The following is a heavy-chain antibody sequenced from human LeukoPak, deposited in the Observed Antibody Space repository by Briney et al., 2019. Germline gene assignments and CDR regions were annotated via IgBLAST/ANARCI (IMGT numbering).Heavy chain of an antibody. V-gene: IGHV3-21*06. Sequence: PGGSLRLSCAASGFTFSSYNMNWVRQAPGKGLEWVSSITSSSSYIYYADSVKGRFTISRDNAKNSLYLQMDSLRVEDTAVYYCARDNRPDYYDSSGYYYTGGRWANDYWGQGTLVTVSS. CDR2: ITSSSSYI. CDR1: GFTFSSYN. J-gene: IGHJ4*02. CDR3: ARDNRPDYYDSSGYYYTGGRWANDY. D-gene: IGHD3-22*01.